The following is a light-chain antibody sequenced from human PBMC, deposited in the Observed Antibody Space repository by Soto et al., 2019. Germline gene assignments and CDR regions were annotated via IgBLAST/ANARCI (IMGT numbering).Light chain of an antibody. CDR3: QQSYTTVYT. Sequence: EIALTRSPGTLFLSRGARATLSWRASQSVRGSYLAWYQQKHGQAPRLFIYGASSRATGIPDRFSGRGSGTDCTLTITSLQPEDSATYFCQQSYTTVYTFGLGTKVDIK. V-gene: IGKV3-20*01. J-gene: IGKJ2*01. CDR2: GAS. CDR1: QSVRGSY.